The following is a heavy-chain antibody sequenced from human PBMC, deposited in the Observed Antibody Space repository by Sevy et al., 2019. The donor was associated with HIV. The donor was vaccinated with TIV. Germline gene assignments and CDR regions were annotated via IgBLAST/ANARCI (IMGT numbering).Heavy chain of an antibody. D-gene: IGHD3-10*01. CDR1: GFTFSTYS. Sequence: GGSLRLSCAASGFTFSTYSMNWDRQAPGKGLEWVSSISSSSNYIYYADSVKGRFTISRDNAKNSLYLQMNSLRAEDTALYYCARDGARITMVQGVMAYYHGMDVWGQGTTVTVSS. CDR3: ARDGARITMVQGVMAYYHGMDV. CDR2: ISSSSNYI. J-gene: IGHJ6*02. V-gene: IGHV3-21*01.